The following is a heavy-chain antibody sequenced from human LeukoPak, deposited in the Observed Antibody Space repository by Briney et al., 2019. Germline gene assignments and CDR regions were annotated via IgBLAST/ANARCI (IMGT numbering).Heavy chain of an antibody. CDR1: AFSFSAYS. D-gene: IGHD4-23*01. CDR3: ARDLDYGGNSNFDY. Sequence: PGGSLRLSCAASAFSFSAYSMNWVRQAPGKGLEWVSYISSSSRTTYYADSVKGRFTISRDNAKNTLYLQMNSLRAEDTAVYYCARDLDYGGNSNFDYWGQGTLVTVSS. CDR2: ISSSSRTT. J-gene: IGHJ4*02. V-gene: IGHV3-48*04.